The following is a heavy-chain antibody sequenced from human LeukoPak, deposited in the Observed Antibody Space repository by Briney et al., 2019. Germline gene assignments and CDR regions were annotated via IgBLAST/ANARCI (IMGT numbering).Heavy chain of an antibody. D-gene: IGHD4-4*01. V-gene: IGHV1-8*01. J-gene: IGHJ4*02. CDR3: ARGGTTVTTADY. CDR2: MNPNSGNT. CDR1: GYTFTIYD. Sequence: ASVKVSCKASGYTFTIYDIHWVRQATGQGLERMGWMNPNSGNTGYAQKFQGRVTMTRNTSISTAYMELSSLRSEDTAVYYCARGGTTVTTADYWGQGTLVTVSS.